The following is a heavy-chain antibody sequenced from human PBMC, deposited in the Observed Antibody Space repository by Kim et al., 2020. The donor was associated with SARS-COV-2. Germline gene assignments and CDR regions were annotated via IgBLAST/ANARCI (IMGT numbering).Heavy chain of an antibody. V-gene: IGHV1-18*01. D-gene: IGHD3-10*01. J-gene: IGHJ4*02. CDR1: GYSFINHA. CDR2: ISAGTGNT. CDR3: ARIMGVVRGPWTDY. Sequence: ASVKVSCKASGYSFINHAISWVRQAPGQGLQWMGWISAGTGNTNYAQEFQGRVTLTTDTSTETAYMELTSLRSDDTAIYYCARIMGVVRGPWTDYWGQGTLFTVSS.